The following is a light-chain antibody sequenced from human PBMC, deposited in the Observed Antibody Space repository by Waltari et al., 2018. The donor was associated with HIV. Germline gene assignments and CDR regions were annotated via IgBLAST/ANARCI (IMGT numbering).Light chain of an antibody. V-gene: IGLV3-1*01. CDR1: KLQNKF. Sequence: SFDLTQPPSLSVSPGQTATITCSGDKLQNKFSSWYQQKPGQSPVLVIYQDNMRPSGIPDRFSASGSGNTATLTIRETQALDEADYYCQAWDSTTGVFGTGTKVTVL. CDR3: QAWDSTTGV. J-gene: IGLJ1*01. CDR2: QDN.